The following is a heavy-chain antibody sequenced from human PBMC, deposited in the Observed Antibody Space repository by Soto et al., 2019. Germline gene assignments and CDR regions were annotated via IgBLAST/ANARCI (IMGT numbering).Heavy chain of an antibody. CDR2: IYHSGNT. V-gene: IGHV4-30-2*01. CDR3: ARGLISFGGVIATDWFDP. D-gene: IGHD3-16*02. Sequence: SETLARTCAVSCRSISSGGYCCICIGQPPWKGLAWIGYIYHSGNTYYNPSLKSRVTISGDRSKNQFSLNLSSVTAADTAVYYCARGLISFGGVIATDWFDPWGQGTLVTVSS. J-gene: IGHJ5*02. CDR1: CRSISSGGYC.